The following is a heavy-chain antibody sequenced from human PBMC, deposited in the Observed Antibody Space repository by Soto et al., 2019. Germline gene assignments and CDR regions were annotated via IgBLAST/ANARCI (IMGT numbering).Heavy chain of an antibody. V-gene: IGHV4-31*03. D-gene: IGHD2-21*01. CDR2: IYYSGST. CDR3: ARGGPTAYYFDF. J-gene: IGHJ4*02. Sequence: KPSETLSLTCSVSGGSISSGGYYWTWIRQHPEKGLEWIGYIYYSGSTYYEPSLKSRVTISVDTSKNQFSLMLGSVTAADTAVYYCARGGPTAYYFDFWGLGTLVTVSS. CDR1: GGSISSGGYY.